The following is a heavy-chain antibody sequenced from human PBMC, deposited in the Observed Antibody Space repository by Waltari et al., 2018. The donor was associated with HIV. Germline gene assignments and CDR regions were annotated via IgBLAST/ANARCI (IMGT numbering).Heavy chain of an antibody. CDR1: GFTFRNYT. J-gene: IGHJ4*02. D-gene: IGHD7-27*01. V-gene: IGHV3-48*01. CDR2: ISRSSSSI. Sequence: EVQLVESGVGLVQPGGSLRLSCAASGFTFRNYTMNWVRPDPGKGLEWVSYISRSSSSICYADSVKGRFTISRDNAKNSLYLQMNSLRVEDTAVYYCARDINGGWGYWGQGTLVTVAS. CDR3: ARDINGGWGY.